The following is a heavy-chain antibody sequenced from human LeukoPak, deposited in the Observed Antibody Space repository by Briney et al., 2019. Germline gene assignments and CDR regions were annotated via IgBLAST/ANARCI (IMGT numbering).Heavy chain of an antibody. CDR2: TSPTGSTT. J-gene: IGHJ4*02. Sequence: GGSLRLSCTASGFSFSGHWMHWARQLPGKGLVWVSRTSPTGSTTSYADSVKGRFTVSRDNAKNTLYLQVNNLRAEDTAVYYCARGPNSNWSGLDFWGQGTLLTVSS. V-gene: IGHV3-74*01. CDR1: GFSFSGHW. CDR3: ARGPNSNWSGLDF. D-gene: IGHD6-6*01.